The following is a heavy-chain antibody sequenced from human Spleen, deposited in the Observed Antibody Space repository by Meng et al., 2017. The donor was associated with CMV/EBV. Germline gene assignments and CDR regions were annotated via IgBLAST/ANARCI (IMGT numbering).Heavy chain of an antibody. J-gene: IGHJ4*02. V-gene: IGHV3-9*03. D-gene: IGHD2-2*01. CDR3: AKDRTPAAISYYFDY. CDR2: ISWNSGTI. CDR1: GSTFDDYA. Sequence: GGSLRLSCAASGSTFDDYAMHWVRQAPGKGLEWVSGISWNSGTIAYADSVKGRFTISRDNAKNSLYLQMNSLRAEDMALYYCAKDRTPAAISYYFDYWGQGTLVTVSS.